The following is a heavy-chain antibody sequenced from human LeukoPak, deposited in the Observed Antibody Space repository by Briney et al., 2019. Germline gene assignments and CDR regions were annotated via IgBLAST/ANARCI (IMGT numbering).Heavy chain of an antibody. J-gene: IGHJ3*02. CDR1: GYNFRNYG. CDR2: ITAGNGNT. Sequence: ASVKVPCKASGYNFRNYGIGWVRQAPRQGLEWMGWITAGNGNTNYAQKVQGRVTMTTDTSTSTAYMELGSLRSDDTAVYFCARDSARGYSYGYNAFYIWGQGTMVTVSS. V-gene: IGHV1-18*01. D-gene: IGHD5-18*01. CDR3: ARDSARGYSYGYNAFYI.